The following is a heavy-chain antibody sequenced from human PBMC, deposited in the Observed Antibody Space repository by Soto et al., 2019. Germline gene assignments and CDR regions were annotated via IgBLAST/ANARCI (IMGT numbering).Heavy chain of an antibody. V-gene: IGHV4-59*01. CDR3: ARRAVPVHRGWYFDL. CDR2: IYYSGST. J-gene: IGHJ2*01. Sequence: QVQLQESGPGLVKPSETLSLTCTVSGGSISSYYWSWIRQPPGKGLEWIGYIYYSGSTNYNPSLRSRVTISVDPSKNQFSLKRSSVTAADTAVYYCARRAVPVHRGWYFDLWGRGTLVTVSS. D-gene: IGHD6-19*01. CDR1: GGSISSYY.